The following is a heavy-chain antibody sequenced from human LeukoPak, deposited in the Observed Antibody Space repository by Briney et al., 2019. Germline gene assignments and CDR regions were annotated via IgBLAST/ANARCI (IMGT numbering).Heavy chain of an antibody. Sequence: PSETLSLTCTVAGGSISSYYWSWIRQPPGKGLGWIGYIYYSGSTNYNPSLKSRVTISVDTSKNQFSLKLSSVTAADTAVYYCARDSQYNWTDLGAFDIWGQGTMVTVSS. CDR3: ARDSQYNWTDLGAFDI. D-gene: IGHD1-20*01. CDR2: IYYSGST. J-gene: IGHJ3*02. CDR1: GGSISSYY. V-gene: IGHV4-59*01.